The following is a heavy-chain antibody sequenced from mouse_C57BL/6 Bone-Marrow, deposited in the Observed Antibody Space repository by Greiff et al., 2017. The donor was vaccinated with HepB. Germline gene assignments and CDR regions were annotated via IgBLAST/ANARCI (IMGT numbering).Heavy chain of an antibody. J-gene: IGHJ2*01. Sequence: QVQLQQSGAELVRPGPSVKVSCKASGYAFTNYLIEWVKQRPGQGLEWIGVINPGSGGTNYNEKFKGKATLTADKSSSTAYMQLSSLTSEDSAVYFCARFRDYGYFDYWGQGTTLTVSS. CDR3: ARFRDYGYFDY. V-gene: IGHV1-54*01. D-gene: IGHD2-4*01. CDR2: INPGSGGT. CDR1: GYAFTNYL.